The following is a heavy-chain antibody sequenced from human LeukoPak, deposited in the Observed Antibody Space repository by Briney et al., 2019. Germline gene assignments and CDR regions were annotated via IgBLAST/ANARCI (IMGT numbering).Heavy chain of an antibody. Sequence: ASVKVSCKASGYTFTSYGISWVQQAPGQGLEWMGWISAYNGNTNYAQKLQGRVTLTTDTSTSTAYMELRSLRSDDTAVYYCARSPGYSYGQNWFDPWGQGTLVTVSS. CDR3: ARSPGYSYGQNWFDP. D-gene: IGHD5-18*01. CDR2: ISAYNGNT. J-gene: IGHJ5*02. V-gene: IGHV1-18*01. CDR1: GYTFTSYG.